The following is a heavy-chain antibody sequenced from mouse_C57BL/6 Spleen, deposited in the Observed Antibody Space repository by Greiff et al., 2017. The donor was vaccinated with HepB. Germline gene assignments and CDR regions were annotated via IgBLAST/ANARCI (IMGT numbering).Heavy chain of an antibody. CDR3: ARRTTVVATENAMDY. D-gene: IGHD1-1*01. J-gene: IGHJ4*01. V-gene: IGHV5-17*01. CDR2: ISSGSSTI. Sequence: EVQLVESGGGLVKPGGSLKLSCAASGFTFSDYGMHWVRQAPEKGLEWVAYISSGSSTIYYADTVKGRFTISRDNAKNTLFLQMTSLRSEDTAMYYCARRTTVVATENAMDYWGQGTSVTVSS. CDR1: GFTFSDYG.